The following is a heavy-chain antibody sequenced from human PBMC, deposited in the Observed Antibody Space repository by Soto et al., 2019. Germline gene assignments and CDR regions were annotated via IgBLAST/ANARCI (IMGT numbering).Heavy chain of an antibody. V-gene: IGHV3-23*01. J-gene: IGHJ4*02. CDR1: GFTFSSYA. D-gene: IGHD3-16*01. CDR2: ISGSGGST. Sequence: EVQLLESGGGSVQPGGSLRLSCAASGFTFSSYAMSWVRQAPGKGLEWVSAISGSGGSTYYADSVKGRFTISRDNSKNTLYLQMNSLRAEDTAVYXXXXDRVTQKVAGGFDYWGQGTLVTVSS. CDR3: XXDRVTQKVAGGFDY.